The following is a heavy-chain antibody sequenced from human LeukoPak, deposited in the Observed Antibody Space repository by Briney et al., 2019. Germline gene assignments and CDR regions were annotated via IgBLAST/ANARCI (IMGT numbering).Heavy chain of an antibody. Sequence: GGSLRLFCAASGFPFSIYWMQWVRHAPGEGLVWVSRISSDGTTTTYADSVKGRFTISRDNAKNTLYLEVRSLRAEDTAVYFCARDADGPGSLIDYWGQGTLVTVSS. CDR2: ISSDGTTT. V-gene: IGHV3-74*01. J-gene: IGHJ4*02. CDR1: GFPFSIYW. D-gene: IGHD2-8*01. CDR3: ARDADGPGSLIDY.